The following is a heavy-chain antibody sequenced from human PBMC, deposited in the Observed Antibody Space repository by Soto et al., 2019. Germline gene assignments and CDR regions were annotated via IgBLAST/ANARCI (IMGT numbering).Heavy chain of an antibody. J-gene: IGHJ4*02. V-gene: IGHV3-7*01. CDR2: IKPDGSEK. Sequence: PGGSLRLSCAASGFSFSSYSMSWVRQAPGKGLEWVANIKPDGSEKYYVDSVKGRFTISRDNAKNSLYLQMNSLTAEDTAVFYCATYRDIRSCYRYWGQGRLVTVSS. CDR3: ATYRDIRSCYRY. D-gene: IGHD2-15*01. CDR1: GFSFSSYS.